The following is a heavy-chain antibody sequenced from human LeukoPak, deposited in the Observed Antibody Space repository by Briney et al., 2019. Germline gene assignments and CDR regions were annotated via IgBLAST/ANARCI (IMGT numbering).Heavy chain of an antibody. V-gene: IGHV4-59*01. Sequence: SETLSLTCTVSGGSISSYYWSWIRQPPGKGLEWIGYIYYSGSTNYNPSLKSRVTISVDTSKNQFSLKLSSVTAADTAVYYCARGPYSSTWSFDYWGQGTRVTVSS. J-gene: IGHJ4*02. CDR2: IYYSGST. CDR1: GGSISSYY. CDR3: ARGPYSSTWSFDY. D-gene: IGHD6-13*01.